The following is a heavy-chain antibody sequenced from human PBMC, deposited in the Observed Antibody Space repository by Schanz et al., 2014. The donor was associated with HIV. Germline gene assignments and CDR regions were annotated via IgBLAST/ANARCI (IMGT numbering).Heavy chain of an antibody. Sequence: QVQLQQWGAGLLKPSETLSLTCAVYGSSVTYFYWTWIRQSPGKGLEWIAEVNHSGSTYYNPSLKSRVTMSVDTSTNQLSLKLTPVTVADTAVFYCVRHGAGDQPPFFDYWGQGTLVTVSS. CDR1: GSSVTYFY. CDR3: VRHGAGDQPPFFDY. CDR2: VNHSGST. J-gene: IGHJ4*02. D-gene: IGHD2-2*01. V-gene: IGHV4-34*02.